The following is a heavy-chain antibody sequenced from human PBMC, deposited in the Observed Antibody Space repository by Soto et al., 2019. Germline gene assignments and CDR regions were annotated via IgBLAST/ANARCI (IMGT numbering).Heavy chain of an antibody. V-gene: IGHV3-15*07. CDR1: GFTFSNAW. J-gene: IGHJ6*02. CDR2: IKSKTDGGTT. D-gene: IGHD2-21*01. CDR3: TTDPPIPWSYGPQYYYYGMDV. Sequence: GGSLRLSCAASGFTFSNAWMNWVRQAPGKGLEWVGRIKSKTDGGTTDYAAPVKGRFTISRDDSKNTLYLQMNSLKTEDTAVYYCTTDPPIPWSYGPQYYYYGMDVWGQGTTVTVSS.